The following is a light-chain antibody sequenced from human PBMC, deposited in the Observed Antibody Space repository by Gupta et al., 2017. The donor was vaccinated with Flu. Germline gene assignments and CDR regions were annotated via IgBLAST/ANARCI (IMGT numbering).Light chain of an antibody. Sequence: EIVLTQSPVTLSLSPGERATLSCRASQSVSNYLGWYQQKPGQTPRLLIYDASNRATGIPARFSGSGSGTDFTLTISSLEPEDFAVYYCQQRITPYSFGQGTKLEIK. CDR3: QQRITPYS. CDR1: QSVSNY. V-gene: IGKV3-11*01. J-gene: IGKJ2*03. CDR2: DAS.